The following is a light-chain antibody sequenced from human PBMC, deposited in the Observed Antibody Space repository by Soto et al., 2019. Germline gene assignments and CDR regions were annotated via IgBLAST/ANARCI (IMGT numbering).Light chain of an antibody. CDR2: SAS. V-gene: IGKV1-9*01. Sequence: DIQMTQSPSTLSASVGDRVTITCQASRGIISYLAWYQQKPGKAPKLLVYSASTLQSGVPSRFSGSGSGPDFTLTISSLQREDSATYFCQQLNSYPQTFGQGTRLEIK. CDR1: RGIISY. J-gene: IGKJ5*01. CDR3: QQLNSYPQT.